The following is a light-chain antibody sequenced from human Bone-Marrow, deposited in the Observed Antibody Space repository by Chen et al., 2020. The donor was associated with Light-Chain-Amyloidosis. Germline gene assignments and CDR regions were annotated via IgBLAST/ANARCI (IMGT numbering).Light chain of an antibody. CDR1: SSDVGGDNH. Sequence: QSALTQPASVSGSPGQSITISCTGTSSDVGGDNHVSWYQQHPDKAPKLMIYEVTNRPSWFPDRFSSSKSDNTASLPISGLQTEDEADYFCSSYTITNTLVFGSGTRVTVL. CDR2: EVT. CDR3: SSYTITNTLV. J-gene: IGLJ1*01. V-gene: IGLV2-14*01.